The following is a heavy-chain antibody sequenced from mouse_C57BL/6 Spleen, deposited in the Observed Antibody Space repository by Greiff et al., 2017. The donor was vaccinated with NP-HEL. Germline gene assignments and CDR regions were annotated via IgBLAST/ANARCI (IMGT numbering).Heavy chain of an antibody. V-gene: IGHV10-3*01. D-gene: IGHD1-1*01. CDR1: GFTFNTYA. CDR3: VSDYGSSYGFAY. Sequence: EVKVVESGGGLVQPKGSLKLSCAASGFTFNTYAMHWVRQAPGKGLEWVARIRSKSSNYATYYADSVKDRFTISRDDSQSMLYLQMNHLKTEDTAMYYCVSDYGSSYGFAYWGQGTLVTVSA. J-gene: IGHJ3*01. CDR2: IRSKSSNYAT.